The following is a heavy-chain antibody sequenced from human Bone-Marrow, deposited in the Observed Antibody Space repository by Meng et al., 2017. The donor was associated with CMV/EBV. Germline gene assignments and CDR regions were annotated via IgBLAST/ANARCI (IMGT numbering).Heavy chain of an antibody. CDR2: INSDGSST. Sequence: GESLKISCAASGFTFSSYWMHWVRQAPGKGLVWVSRINSDGSSTSYADSVKGRFTISRDNAKNTLYLQMNSLRAEDTAVYYCAREAASGWYPYYYGMDVLGRGTTVTVSS. CDR3: AREAASGWYPYYYGMDV. D-gene: IGHD6-19*01. J-gene: IGHJ6*02. V-gene: IGHV3-74*01. CDR1: GFTFSSYW.